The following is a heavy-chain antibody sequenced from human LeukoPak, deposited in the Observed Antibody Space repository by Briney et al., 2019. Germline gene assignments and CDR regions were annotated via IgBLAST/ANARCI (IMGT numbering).Heavy chain of an antibody. J-gene: IGHJ6*02. V-gene: IGHV3-7*01. CDR1: GLTFSSYW. CDR2: IKQDGSEK. D-gene: IGHD6-13*01. CDR3: ARVGAAAGTGVYYYYGMDV. Sequence: PGGSLRLSCAASGLTFSSYWMSWVRQAPGKGLEWVANIKQDGSEKYYVDSVKGRFTISRDNAKNSLYLQMNSLRAEDTAVYYCARVGAAAGTGVYYYYGMDVWGQGTTVTVSS.